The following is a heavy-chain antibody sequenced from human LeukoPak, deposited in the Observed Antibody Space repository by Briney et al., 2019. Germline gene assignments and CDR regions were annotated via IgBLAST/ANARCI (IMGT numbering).Heavy chain of an antibody. J-gene: IGHJ5*02. D-gene: IGHD3-3*01. CDR1: GLTFSDAW. V-gene: IGHV3-15*01. CDR2: IKGKTDSGTT. CDR3: IWSGLNWFDT. Sequence: GGSLRLSCAASGLTFSDAWMSWVRQAPGKGLEWVGRIKGKTDSGTTDYAAPVKGRFTISRDDSKNTMYLQMNSLKSEDTAVYFCIWSGLNWFDTWGQGKPVTVS.